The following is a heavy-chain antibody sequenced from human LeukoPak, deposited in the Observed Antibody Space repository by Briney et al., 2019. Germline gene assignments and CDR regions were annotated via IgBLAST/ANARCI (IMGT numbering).Heavy chain of an antibody. CDR2: IFYTGSN. J-gene: IGHJ4*02. V-gene: IGHV4-59*08. D-gene: IGHD3-3*01. Sequence: SETLSLTCTVSGGSISSDYWSWIRQAPGKGLEWIGFIFYTGSNNYNPSLESRVTMSVDTSKNQFSLRLSSVTAADTAVYYCARRGPWSGSFDYWGQGTLVTVSS. CDR3: ARRGPWSGSFDY. CDR1: GGSISSDY.